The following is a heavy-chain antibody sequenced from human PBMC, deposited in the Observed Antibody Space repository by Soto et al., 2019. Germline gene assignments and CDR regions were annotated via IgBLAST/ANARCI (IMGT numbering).Heavy chain of an antibody. CDR2: IYYSGST. D-gene: IGHD6-19*01. J-gene: IGHJ5*02. CDR1: GDSITSYY. Sequence: SETLSPTVTGAGDSITSYYWGWIRQPPGKGLEWIGYIYYSGSTNYNPSLKSRVTISVDTSKNQFSLKLSSVTAADTAVYYCARAVAGDWFDPWGQGTLVTVS. CDR3: ARAVAGDWFDP. V-gene: IGHV4-59*01.